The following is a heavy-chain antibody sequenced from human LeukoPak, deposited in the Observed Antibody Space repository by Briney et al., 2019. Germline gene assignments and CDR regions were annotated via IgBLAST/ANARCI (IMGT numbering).Heavy chain of an antibody. CDR3: ARDLHCSGGSCYSGLHY. V-gene: IGHV3-30*03. D-gene: IGHD2-15*01. CDR1: GFTFSSYG. Sequence: GGSLRLSCAASGFTFSSYGMHWVRQAPGKGLEWVAVISYDGSYKYYADSVKGRFTISRDNSKNTLYLQMNSLRPEDTAVYYCARDLHCSGGSCYSGLHYWGQGTLVTVSS. CDR2: ISYDGSYK. J-gene: IGHJ4*02.